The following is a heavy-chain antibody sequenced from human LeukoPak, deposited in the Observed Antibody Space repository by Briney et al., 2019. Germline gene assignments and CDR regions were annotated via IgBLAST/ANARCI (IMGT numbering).Heavy chain of an antibody. CDR2: IYYSGST. Sequence: SETLSLTCTVSGGSISSYYWSWIRQPPGKGLEWIGYIYYSGSTNYNPSLKSRVTISVDTSKNQFSLKQSSVTAADTAVYYCARHGDYSNFLDYWGQGTLVTVSS. CDR3: ARHGDYSNFLDY. D-gene: IGHD4-11*01. CDR1: GGSISSYY. V-gene: IGHV4-59*08. J-gene: IGHJ4*02.